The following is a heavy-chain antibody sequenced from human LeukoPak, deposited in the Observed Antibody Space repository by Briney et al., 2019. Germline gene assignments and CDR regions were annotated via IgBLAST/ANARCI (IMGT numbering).Heavy chain of an antibody. CDR2: IKQDGSEK. D-gene: IGHD3-22*01. Sequence: GGSLRLSCAASGFTFSSYWMSWVRQAPGKGLEWVANIKQDGSEKYYVDSVKGRFTISRDNAKNSLYLQMNSLRAEDTAVYYCARESSGYFSDAFDIWGQGTMVTVSS. CDR1: GFTFSSYW. J-gene: IGHJ3*02. V-gene: IGHV3-7*01. CDR3: ARESSGYFSDAFDI.